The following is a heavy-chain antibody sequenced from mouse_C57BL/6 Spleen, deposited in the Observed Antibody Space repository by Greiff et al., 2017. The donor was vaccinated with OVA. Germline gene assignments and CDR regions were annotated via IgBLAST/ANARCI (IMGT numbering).Heavy chain of an antibody. D-gene: IGHD2-14*01. CDR2: IDPANGNT. V-gene: IGHV14-3*01. J-gene: IGHJ3*01. CDR1: GFTIKNTY. Sequence: VQLKQSVAELVRPGASVKLSCTASGFTIKNTYMHWVKQRPEQGLEWIGRIDPANGNTKYAPKFPGKATITADTSSNTAYLQLSSLTSEDTAIYYCARSGGTAWFAYWGQGTLVTVSA. CDR3: ARSGGTAWFAY.